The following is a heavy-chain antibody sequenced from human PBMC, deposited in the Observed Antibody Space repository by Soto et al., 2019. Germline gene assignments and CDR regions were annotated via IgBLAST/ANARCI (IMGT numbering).Heavy chain of an antibody. CDR1: RYTFTRYY. CDR2: INPNSGGT. V-gene: IGHV1-2*02. D-gene: IGHD2-2*01. J-gene: IGHJ6*02. Sequence: VQVSFKASRYTFTRYYMHWVRQAPGQGLEWMGWINPNSGGTNYAQKFQGRVTMTRDTSISTAYMELSRLRSDDTAVYYCASEECSSTSCNSRYYYGMDVWGQGTTVTVSS. CDR3: ASEECSSTSCNSRYYYGMDV.